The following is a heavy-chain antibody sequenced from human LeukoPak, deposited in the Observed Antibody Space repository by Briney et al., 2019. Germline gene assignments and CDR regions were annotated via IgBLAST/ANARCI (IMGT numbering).Heavy chain of an antibody. J-gene: IGHJ4*02. D-gene: IGHD3-10*01. CDR2: ISSSGSTI. CDR3: ARRAGSGSTKAFDI. V-gene: IGHV3-11*04. Sequence: GGSLRLSCAASGFTVSSNYMSWIRQAPGKGLEWVSYISSSGSTIYYADSVKGRFTISRDNAKNSLYLQMNSLRAEDTAVYYCARRAGSGSTKAFDIWGQGTLVSVSS. CDR1: GFTVSSNY.